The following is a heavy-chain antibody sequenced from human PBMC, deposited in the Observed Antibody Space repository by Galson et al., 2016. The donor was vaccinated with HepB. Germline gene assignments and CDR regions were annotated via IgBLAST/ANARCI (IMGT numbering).Heavy chain of an antibody. V-gene: IGHV1-18*04. CDR3: AREGVCSGGRCYSGFDY. CDR2: ISVHNGNT. D-gene: IGHD2-15*01. J-gene: IGHJ4*02. CDR1: NYTFTSDG. Sequence: SVKVSCKASNYTFTSDGISWVRQAPGQGLEWMGWISVHNGNTSYAQYFHGRVTMTPDTSKSTAYMELRSLRSDDTDVYYCAREGVCSGGRCYSGFDYWGQGTLVTVSS.